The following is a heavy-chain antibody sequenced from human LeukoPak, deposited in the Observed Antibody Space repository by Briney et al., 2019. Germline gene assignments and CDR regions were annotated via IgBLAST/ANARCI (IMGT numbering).Heavy chain of an antibody. CDR1: GYTFTSYV. D-gene: IGHD3-9*01. CDR3: ARDPSYYDIFAYFYYGMVV. Sequence: ASVKVSCMASGYTFTSYVLSWVRPAPGQGLEWMGWISAYNGNTNYAQKLQGRVTMTTDTSTSTAYMELRSLRSDDTAVYYCARDPSYYDIFAYFYYGMVVWGQGTTVTVSS. V-gene: IGHV1-18*01. J-gene: IGHJ6*02. CDR2: ISAYNGNT.